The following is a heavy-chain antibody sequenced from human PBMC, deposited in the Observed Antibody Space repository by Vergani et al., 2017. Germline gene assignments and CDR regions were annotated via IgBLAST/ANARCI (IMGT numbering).Heavy chain of an antibody. CDR3: EGGSYYLDDAFDI. V-gene: IGHV3-30*04. Sequence: QVQLVESGGGVVQPGRSLRLSCAASGFTFSSYAMHWVRQAPGKGLEWVAVISYDGSNKYYADSVKGRFTISRDNSKNTLYLQMNSLRAEDTAVYYCEGGSYYLDDAFDIWGQGTMVTVSS. CDR1: GFTFSSYA. CDR2: ISYDGSNK. J-gene: IGHJ3*02. D-gene: IGHD1-26*01.